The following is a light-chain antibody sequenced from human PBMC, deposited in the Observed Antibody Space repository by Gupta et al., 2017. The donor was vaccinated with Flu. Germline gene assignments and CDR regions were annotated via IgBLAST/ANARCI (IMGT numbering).Light chain of an antibody. V-gene: IGKV2-30*01. CDR1: QSLVYSDGNAY. CDR2: KGS. J-gene: IGKJ1*01. Sequence: DAVMTQSPLSLSVTLGQPAVISCRSSQSLVYSDGNAYLEWFQQRPGQSPRRLIYKGSNRDSGVPDRFSGSGSGTDFTLKISRVEAEDVGIYYCMQGTQWPWTFGQGTKVEIK. CDR3: MQGTQWPWT.